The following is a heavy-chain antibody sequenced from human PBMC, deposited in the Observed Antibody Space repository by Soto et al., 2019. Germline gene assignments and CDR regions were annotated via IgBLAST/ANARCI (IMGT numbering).Heavy chain of an antibody. J-gene: IGHJ3*02. D-gene: IGHD2-2*02. V-gene: IGHV3-7*01. CDR2: IKQDGSEI. Sequence: GGSLRLSCEASGFTFSNYWMSWVRQAPGKGLEWVANIKQDGSEIYYVDSVKGRFTISRDNAKNSVYLQMNSLRVEDTAVYYCAREGRGGSSTSCYNAFDIWGQGTMVTVSS. CDR1: GFTFSNYW. CDR3: AREGRGGSSTSCYNAFDI.